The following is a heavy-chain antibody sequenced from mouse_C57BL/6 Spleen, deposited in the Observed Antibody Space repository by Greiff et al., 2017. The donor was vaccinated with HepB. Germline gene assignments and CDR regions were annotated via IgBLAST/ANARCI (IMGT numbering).Heavy chain of an antibody. V-gene: IGHV1-54*01. CDR2: INPGSGGT. D-gene: IGHD1-1*01. CDR1: GYAFTNYL. Sequence: QVQLQQSGAELVRPGTSVKVSCKASGYAFTNYLIEWVKQRPGQGLEWIGVINPGSGGTNYNEKFKGKATLTADKSSSTAYMQLSSLTSEDSAVYFCARNYASRKGFAYWGQGTLVTVSA. J-gene: IGHJ3*01. CDR3: ARNYASRKGFAY.